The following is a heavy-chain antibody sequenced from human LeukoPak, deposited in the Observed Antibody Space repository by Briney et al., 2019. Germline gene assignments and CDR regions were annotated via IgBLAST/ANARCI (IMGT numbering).Heavy chain of an antibody. CDR2: INHSGST. CDR1: GGSFSGYY. D-gene: IGHD3-9*01. V-gene: IGHV4-34*01. CDR3: ARGQYYDILTGYYY. Sequence: PSETLSLTCAVYGGSFSGYYWSWIRQPPGKGLEWIGEINHSGSTNYNPSLKSRVTISVDTSKNQFSLKLSSVTAADTAVYYCARGQYYDILTGYYYWGQGTQVTVSS. J-gene: IGHJ4*02.